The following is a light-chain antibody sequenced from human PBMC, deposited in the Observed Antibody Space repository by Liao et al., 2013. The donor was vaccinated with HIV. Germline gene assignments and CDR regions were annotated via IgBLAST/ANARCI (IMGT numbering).Light chain of an antibody. V-gene: IGLV3-21*01. CDR2: YDS. Sequence: SYVLTQAPSVSVAPGETARVTCGGDNIGGRALHWYQQKPGQAPVMVIYYDSDRPSGIPERFSGSNSVNTATLTVSRVEAGDEADYYCQVWDSSSDHWVFGGGTKLTVL. CDR3: QVWDSSSDHWV. J-gene: IGLJ3*02. CDR1: NIGGRA.